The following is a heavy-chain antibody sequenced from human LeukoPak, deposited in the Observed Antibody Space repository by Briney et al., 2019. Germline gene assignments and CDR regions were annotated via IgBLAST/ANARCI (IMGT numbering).Heavy chain of an antibody. D-gene: IGHD1-14*01. J-gene: IGHJ3*02. CDR1: GYTFTSYY. Sequence: ASVKVSCKASGYTFTSYYMHWVRQAPGQGLEWMGIINPSGGSTSYAQKFQGRVTMTRDTSTSTVYMELCSLRSEDTAVYYCARDYKERDAFDIWGQGTMVTVSS. CDR3: ARDYKERDAFDI. CDR2: INPSGGST. V-gene: IGHV1-46*01.